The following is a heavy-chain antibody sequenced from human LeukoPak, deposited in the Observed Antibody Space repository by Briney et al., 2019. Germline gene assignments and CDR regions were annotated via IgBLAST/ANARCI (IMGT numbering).Heavy chain of an antibody. J-gene: IGHJ4*02. D-gene: IGHD4-17*01. V-gene: IGHV4-4*02. Sequence: SGTLSLTCAISGGSITSSNWWTWVRQPPGKGLEWVGEIYLRGNTNYNPSLESRVSISVDESKTQLSLRLESVTAADTAVYYCARGTIATVTDSWGPGTLVTASS. CDR3: ARGTIATVTDS. CDR2: IYLRGNT. CDR1: GGSITSSNW.